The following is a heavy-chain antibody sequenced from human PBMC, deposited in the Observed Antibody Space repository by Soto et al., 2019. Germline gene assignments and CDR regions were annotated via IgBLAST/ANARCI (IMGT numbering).Heavy chain of an antibody. Sequence: EVQLVDTGGGLIQPGGSLRLSCAASGFTVSSNYMSWVRQAPGKGLEWVSVIYSGGSTYYADSVKGRFTISRDNSKNTLYLQMNSLRAEDTAVYYCVISSSHYYGMDVWGQGTTVTVSS. J-gene: IGHJ6*02. CDR2: IYSGGST. CDR3: VISSSHYYGMDV. V-gene: IGHV3-53*02. D-gene: IGHD6-6*01. CDR1: GFTVSSNY.